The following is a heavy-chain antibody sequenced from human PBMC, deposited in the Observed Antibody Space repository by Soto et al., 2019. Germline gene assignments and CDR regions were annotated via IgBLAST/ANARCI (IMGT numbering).Heavy chain of an antibody. CDR1: GFTFSSYA. D-gene: IGHD3-3*01. V-gene: IGHV3-30-3*01. CDR2: ISYDGSNK. Sequence: GGSLRLSCAASGFTFSSYAMHWVRQAPGKGLEWVAVISYDGSNKYYADSVKGRFTISRDNSKNTLYLQMNSLRAEDTAVYYCACSYYDFWSGYYVPEHYGMDVWGQGTTVTVSS. CDR3: ACSYYDFWSGYYVPEHYGMDV. J-gene: IGHJ6*02.